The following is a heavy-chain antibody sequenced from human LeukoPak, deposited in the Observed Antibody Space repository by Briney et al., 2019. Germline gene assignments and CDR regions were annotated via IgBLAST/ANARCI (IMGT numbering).Heavy chain of an antibody. V-gene: IGHV3-66*02. CDR3: ARWGLGTSLDY. D-gene: IGHD2-2*01. CDR2: IYSGGST. J-gene: IGHJ4*02. CDR1: GFTVSSNY. Sequence: GGSLRLSCAASGFTVSSNYMSWIRQAPGKGLEWVSVIYSGGSTYYADSVKGRFTISRDNSKNTLYLQMNSLRAEDTAVYYCARWGLGTSLDYWGQGTLVTVSS.